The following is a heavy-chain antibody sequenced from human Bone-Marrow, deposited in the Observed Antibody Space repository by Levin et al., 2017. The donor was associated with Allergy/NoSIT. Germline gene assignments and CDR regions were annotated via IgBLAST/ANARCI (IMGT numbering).Heavy chain of an antibody. J-gene: IGHJ6*03. CDR3: ARVLQYSYYYTDV. CDR1: GVSITSGSYY. CDR2: SYTSGNI. V-gene: IGHV4-61*09. Sequence: SQTLSLTCTVSGVSITSGSYYWSWIRQPAGKGLEWIGHSYTSGNITYNPSLKSRVTISLDTPKNQFSLKLRSVTAADTAVYYCARVLQYSYYYTDVWGKGTVVTVSS. D-gene: IGHD2-21*01.